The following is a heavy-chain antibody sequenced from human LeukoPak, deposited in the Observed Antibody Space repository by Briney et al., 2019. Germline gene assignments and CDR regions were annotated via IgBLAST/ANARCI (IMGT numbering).Heavy chain of an antibody. V-gene: IGHV3-30*18. Sequence: PGRSLRLSCAASGFTFCSYGMHWVRQAPGKGLEWVAVISYDGSNKYYADSVKGRFTISRDNSKNTLYLQMNSLRAEDTAVYYCAKPNRRYYDSSGYYLPHFDYWGQGTLVTVSS. CDR1: GFTFCSYG. CDR3: AKPNRRYYDSSGYYLPHFDY. D-gene: IGHD3-22*01. CDR2: ISYDGSNK. J-gene: IGHJ4*02.